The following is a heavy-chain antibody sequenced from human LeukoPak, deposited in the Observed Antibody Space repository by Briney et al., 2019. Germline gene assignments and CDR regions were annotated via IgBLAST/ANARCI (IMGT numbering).Heavy chain of an antibody. J-gene: IGHJ4*02. Sequence: GGSLRLSSAVSGFTFSSYGMHWVRQAPGKGLEWVAVISYDGSNKYYADSVKGRFTISRDNSKNTLYLQMNSLRAEDTAVYYCAKDRYSYGYVPFDYWGQGTLVTVSS. V-gene: IGHV3-30*18. D-gene: IGHD5-18*01. CDR3: AKDRYSYGYVPFDY. CDR2: ISYDGSNK. CDR1: GFTFSSYG.